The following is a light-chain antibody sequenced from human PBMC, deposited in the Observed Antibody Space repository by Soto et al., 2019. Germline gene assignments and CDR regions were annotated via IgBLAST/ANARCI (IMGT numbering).Light chain of an antibody. J-gene: IGKJ2*01. V-gene: IGKV1-9*01. CDR2: AAS. CDR3: QQLNVNLL. Sequence: DIQMTQSPSSLSASIGDRVTITCRASQDIASYLAWYQQKPGNAPKLLIYAASTLHSGVPSRFSGSGSGTDFTVTISSLQPEDFVTYYCQQLNVNLLFGQGTKLEIK. CDR1: QDIASY.